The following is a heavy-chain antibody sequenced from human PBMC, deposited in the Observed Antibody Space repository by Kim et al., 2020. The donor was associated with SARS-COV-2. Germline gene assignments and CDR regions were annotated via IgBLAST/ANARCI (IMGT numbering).Heavy chain of an antibody. J-gene: IGHJ4*02. D-gene: IGHD1-20*01. Sequence: AQKFQGRVTITADESTSTAYMELSSLRSEDTAVYYCARGDKGITGSWGYWGQGTLVTVSS. CDR3: ARGDKGITGSWGY. V-gene: IGHV1-69*01.